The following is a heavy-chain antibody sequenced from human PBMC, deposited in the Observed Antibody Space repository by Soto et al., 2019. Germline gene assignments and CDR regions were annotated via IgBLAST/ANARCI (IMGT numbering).Heavy chain of an antibody. V-gene: IGHV1-18*01. CDR3: XXXXRXWLPPRWFDP. D-gene: IGHD6-19*01. J-gene: IGHJ5*02. Sequence: QVQLVQSGAEVKKPGASVKVSCKASGYTFTSYGISWVRQAPGQGLEWMGWISAYNGNTNYAQKLQGRVTMTTDTSTSTAYMELRSLRSXXXXXXXXXXXXRXWLPPRWFDPWGQGTLVTVSS. CDR2: ISAYNGNT. CDR1: GYTFTSYG.